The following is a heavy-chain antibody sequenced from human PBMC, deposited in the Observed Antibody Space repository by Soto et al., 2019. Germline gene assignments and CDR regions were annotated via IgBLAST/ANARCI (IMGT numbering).Heavy chain of an antibody. Sequence: PGGSLRLSCAASGFTFSSYAMHWVRQAPGKGLEWVAVISYDGSNKYYADSVKGRFTISRDNSKNTLYLQMNSLRAEDTAVYYCARSYDDRYYYYGMDVWGQGTTVTVSS. CDR1: GFTFSSYA. J-gene: IGHJ6*02. D-gene: IGHD3-3*01. CDR3: ARSYDDRYYYYGMDV. V-gene: IGHV3-30-3*01. CDR2: ISYDGSNK.